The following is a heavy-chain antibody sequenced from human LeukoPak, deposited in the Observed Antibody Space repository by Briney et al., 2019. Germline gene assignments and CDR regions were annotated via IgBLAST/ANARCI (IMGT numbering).Heavy chain of an antibody. J-gene: IGHJ6*02. D-gene: IGHD3-10*01. CDR2: MNPNSGNT. CDR3: ARVVRITTYYYGMDV. Sequence: ASVKVSCKASGYTFTSYDINWVRQATGQGLEWMGWMNPNSGNTGCAQKFQGRVTMTRNTSISTAYMELSRLRSEDTTVYYCARVVRITTYYYGMDVWGQGTTVTVSS. V-gene: IGHV1-8*01. CDR1: GYTFTSYD.